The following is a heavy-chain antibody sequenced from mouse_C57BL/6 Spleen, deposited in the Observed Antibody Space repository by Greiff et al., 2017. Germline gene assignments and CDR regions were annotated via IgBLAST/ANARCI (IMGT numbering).Heavy chain of an antibody. V-gene: IGHV1-54*01. CDR1: GYAFTNYL. CDR3: ARPYDYDGRFDY. J-gene: IGHJ2*01. Sequence: QVQLQQSGAELVRPGTSVKVSCKASGYAFTNYLIEWVKQRPGQGLEWIGVINPGSGGTNYNEKFKGKATLTADKSSSTAYMQLSSLTSEDSAVYFCARPYDYDGRFDYWGQGTTLTVSS. CDR2: INPGSGGT. D-gene: IGHD2-4*01.